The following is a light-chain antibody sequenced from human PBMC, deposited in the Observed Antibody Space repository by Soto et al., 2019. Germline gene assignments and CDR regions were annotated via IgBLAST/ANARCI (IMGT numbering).Light chain of an antibody. V-gene: IGKV1-27*01. CDR1: LPISNY. Sequence: DIQVTQSPSSLSASVGDRVTITCRASLPISNYLAWYQQRPGKIPNHLIYAASTLEAGAPSWFRGSGSGTDFTLTISSLQPEDGAAYYCQKYNSAPLTVGGGTKVDIK. J-gene: IGKJ4*01. CDR2: AAS. CDR3: QKYNSAPLT.